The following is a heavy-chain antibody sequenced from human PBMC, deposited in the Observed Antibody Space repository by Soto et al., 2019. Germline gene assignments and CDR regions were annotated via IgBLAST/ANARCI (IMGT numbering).Heavy chain of an antibody. CDR2: IIPIFGTA. V-gene: IGHV1-69*01. J-gene: IGHJ6*02. Sequence: QVQLVQSGSEVKKPGSSVKVSCKASVGTFRSYAISWVRQAPGQGLEWMGWIIPIFGTANYAQQFQGRVTSTADESTSTAYMELSSLRSEDTAVYYCARERRGYCSSTSCYTGPYYYYDGMDVWGQGTTVTVSS. CDR1: VGTFRSYA. D-gene: IGHD2-2*02. CDR3: ARERRGYCSSTSCYTGPYYYYDGMDV.